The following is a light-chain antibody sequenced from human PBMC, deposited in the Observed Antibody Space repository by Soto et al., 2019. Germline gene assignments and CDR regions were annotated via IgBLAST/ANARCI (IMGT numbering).Light chain of an antibody. J-gene: IGKJ5*01. CDR2: DAS. Sequence: DIQLTQSPSSLSVPVGDRVTMTGKTSQDINTYLNWYQQKPGRAPKLLIYDASNLETGVASTFSGSGSGTHFTFTINSLQPEDVGTYYCQQYRTFPINCGKGTQLEIK. CDR3: QQYRTFPIN. V-gene: IGKV1-33*01. CDR1: QDINTY.